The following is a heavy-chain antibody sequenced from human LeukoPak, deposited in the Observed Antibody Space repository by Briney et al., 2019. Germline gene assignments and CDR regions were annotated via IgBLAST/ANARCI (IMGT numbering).Heavy chain of an antibody. V-gene: IGHV3-64*01. CDR1: GFXFSSYV. CDR2: ICSNGGST. CDR3: ARGGQSKYDSSGYLNYFDY. D-gene: IGHD3-22*01. Sequence: GGSLRLSCAASGFXFSSYVIYWVRQAPGKGLEYVSAICSNGGSTYYANSVKGRFTISRDNSKNTLYLQMGSLRAEDMAVYYCARGGQSKYDSSGYLNYFDYWGQGTLVTVSS. J-gene: IGHJ4*02.